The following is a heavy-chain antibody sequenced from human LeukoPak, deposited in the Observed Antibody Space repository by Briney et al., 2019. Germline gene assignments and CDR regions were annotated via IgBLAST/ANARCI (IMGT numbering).Heavy chain of an antibody. V-gene: IGHV4-39*02. CDR2: IYHTGRT. CDR3: VRGSVRSRRFDS. J-gene: IGHJ4*02. Sequence: PSETLSLTCSVSGGSVSTSTHYWAWIRQPPGKGLEWIGSIYHTGRTFVSASPGSRLTMSVDPSTDLLSLTLTSVTASDTAIYYCVRGSVRSRRFDSWGQGALVIVSS. CDR1: GGSVSTSTHY.